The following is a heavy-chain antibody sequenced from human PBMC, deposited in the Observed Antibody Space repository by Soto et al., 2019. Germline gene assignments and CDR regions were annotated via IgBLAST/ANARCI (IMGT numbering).Heavy chain of an antibody. CDR2: ISSNGGST. D-gene: IGHD3-22*01. V-gene: IGHV3-64*02. CDR1: GFTFSSYA. CDR3: AKGVTMIVVTAERFDY. J-gene: IGHJ4*02. Sequence: PGGSLRLSCAASGFTFSSYAMHWVRQAPGKGLEYVSAISSNGGSTYYADSVKGRFTISRDNSKNTLYLQMNSLRAEDTAVYYCAKGVTMIVVTAERFDYWGQGTLVTVSS.